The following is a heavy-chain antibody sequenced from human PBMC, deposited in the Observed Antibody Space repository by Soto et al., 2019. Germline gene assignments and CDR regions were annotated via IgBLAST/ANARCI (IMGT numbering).Heavy chain of an antibody. CDR1: GFILTGND. V-gene: IGHV3-53*01. J-gene: IGHJ3*01. D-gene: IGHD3-22*01. CDR3: AARPLLPGAP. CDR2: LYSSGST. Sequence: EVQLVESGGGLIQPGGSLRLSCAASGFILTGNDMNWVRQAPGKGLEWVSLLYSSGSTYYADSVKGRFTISRDNSNNTLYLQMSSLRAEDTAVYYCAARPLLPGAPWGQGTMVTVSS.